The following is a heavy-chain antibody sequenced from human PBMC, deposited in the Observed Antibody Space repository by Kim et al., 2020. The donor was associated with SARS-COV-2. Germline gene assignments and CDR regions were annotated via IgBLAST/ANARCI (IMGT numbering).Heavy chain of an antibody. V-gene: IGHV3-48*02. CDR1: GFTFSSYS. J-gene: IGHJ3*02. CDR3: ASPVDIVATEHDAFDI. Sequence: GGSLRLSCAASGFTFSSYSMNWVRQAPGKGLEWVSYISSSSSTIYYADSVKGRFTISRDNAKNSLYLQMNSLRDEDTAVYYCASPVDIVATEHDAFDIWGQGTMVTVSS. CDR2: ISSSSSTI. D-gene: IGHD5-12*01.